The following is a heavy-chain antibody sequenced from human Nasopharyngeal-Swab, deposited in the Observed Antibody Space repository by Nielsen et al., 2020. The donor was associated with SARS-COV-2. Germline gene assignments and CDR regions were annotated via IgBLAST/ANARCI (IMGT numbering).Heavy chain of an antibody. V-gene: IGHV4-59*01. D-gene: IGHD2-15*01. Sequence: SETLSLTCSVSGGSISSNYWNWIRQPPGKGLEWIGYPHDSEVAKYNPSLKSRITISVDMSKNQFSLNLSSVTAADTAVYFCARGAVYCSGGVCRTNFDYWGQGILVTVSS. CDR2: PHDSEVA. CDR1: GGSISSNY. J-gene: IGHJ4*02. CDR3: ARGAVYCSGGVCRTNFDY.